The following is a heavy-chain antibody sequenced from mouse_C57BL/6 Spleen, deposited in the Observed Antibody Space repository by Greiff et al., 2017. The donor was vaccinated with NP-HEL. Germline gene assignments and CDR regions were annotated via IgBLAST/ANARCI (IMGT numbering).Heavy chain of an antibody. Sequence: EVQLQQSGAELVRPGASVKLSCTASGFNIKDDYMHWVKQRPEQGLEWIGWIDPENGDTEDASKFQGKATITADTSSNTAYLQLSSLTSEDTAVYYCTTGNYVVAYWGQGTLVTVSA. V-gene: IGHV14-4*01. J-gene: IGHJ3*01. D-gene: IGHD1-1*01. CDR1: GFNIKDDY. CDR2: IDPENGDT. CDR3: TTGNYVVAY.